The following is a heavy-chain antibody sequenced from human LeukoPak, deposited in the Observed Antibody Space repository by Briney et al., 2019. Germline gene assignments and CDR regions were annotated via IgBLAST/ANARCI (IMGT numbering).Heavy chain of an antibody. D-gene: IGHD6-13*01. J-gene: IGHJ4*02. CDR2: INSDGSST. Sequence: PGGSLRLSCAASGFTVSSNYMSWVRQAPGKGLVWVSRINSDGSSTSYADSVKGRFTISRDNAKNTLYLQMNSLRAEDTAVYYCARRQHYFDYWGQGTLVTVSS. CDR1: GFTVSSNY. V-gene: IGHV3-74*01. CDR3: ARRQHYFDY.